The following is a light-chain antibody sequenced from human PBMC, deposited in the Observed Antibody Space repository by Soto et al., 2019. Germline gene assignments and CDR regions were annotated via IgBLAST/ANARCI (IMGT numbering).Light chain of an antibody. J-gene: IGLJ2*01. CDR2: EVN. Sequence: QSVLTQPPSTSGSPGQSVTISCTGSGSDITTNDYVPWYQQHPGKAPKLIIYEVNRRPSGVPDRFSGSKSGNTASLTVSGLQAEDEAVYHCSSYADSNNLIFGGGTKLTVL. CDR3: SSYADSNNLI. V-gene: IGLV2-8*01. CDR1: GSDITTNDY.